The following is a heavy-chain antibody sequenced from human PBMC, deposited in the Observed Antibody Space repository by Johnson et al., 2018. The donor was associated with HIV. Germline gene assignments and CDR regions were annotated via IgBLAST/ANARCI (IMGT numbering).Heavy chain of an antibody. V-gene: IGHV3-30*19. J-gene: IGHJ3*02. CDR1: GFTFSSYG. Sequence: QVQLVESGGGVVQPGGSLRLSCAASGFTFSSYGMHWVRQAPGKGLEWVAVISYDGSNKYYADSVKGRFTISRDQSKNTLYPEMNSLRAEDSGVYYWARDRPGYSCYVEYAFDIWGQGTMVTVSS. CDR2: ISYDGSNK. CDR3: ARDRPGYSCYVEYAFDI. D-gene: IGHD5-12*01.